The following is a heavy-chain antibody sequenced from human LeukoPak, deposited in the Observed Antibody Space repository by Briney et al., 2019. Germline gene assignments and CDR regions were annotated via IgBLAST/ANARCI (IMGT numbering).Heavy chain of an antibody. CDR3: ARQDYYDSSGEGFDY. V-gene: IGHV4-39*01. D-gene: IGHD3-22*01. CDR1: GGSISSSSYY. CDR2: IYYIGST. J-gene: IGHJ4*02. Sequence: SETLSLTCTVSGGSISSSSYYWGWIRQPPGKGLEWIGSIYYIGSTYYNPSLKSRVTISVDASKNQFSLKLSSGTAADTAVYYCARQDYYDSSGEGFDYWGQGTLVTVSS.